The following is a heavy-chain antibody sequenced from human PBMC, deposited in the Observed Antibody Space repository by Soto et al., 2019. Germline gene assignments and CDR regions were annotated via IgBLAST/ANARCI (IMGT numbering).Heavy chain of an antibody. CDR2: IIPILGIA. CDR1: GGTFSSYT. V-gene: IGHV1-69*04. D-gene: IGHD3-22*01. Sequence: ASVKVSCKASGGTFSSYTISWVRQAPGQGLEWMGRIIPILGIANYAQKFQGRVTITADKSMSTAYMELSSLRSEDTAVYYCARDDSSGTFDPWGQGTLVTVSS. CDR3: ARDDSSGTFDP. J-gene: IGHJ5*02.